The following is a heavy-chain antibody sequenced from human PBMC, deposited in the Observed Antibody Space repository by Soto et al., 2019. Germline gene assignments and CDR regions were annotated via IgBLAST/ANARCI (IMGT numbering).Heavy chain of an antibody. CDR3: ARVGDSRHYYQGRYYFDY. CDR1: GFTFSDYY. D-gene: IGHD3-10*01. J-gene: IGHJ4*02. Sequence: GGSLRLSCAASGFTFSDYYMSWIRQAPGKGLEWVSYISSSGSTIYYADSVKGRFTISRDNAKNSLYLQMNSLRAEGTAVYYCARVGDSRHYYQGRYYFDYWGQGTLVTVSS. CDR2: ISSSGSTI. V-gene: IGHV3-11*01.